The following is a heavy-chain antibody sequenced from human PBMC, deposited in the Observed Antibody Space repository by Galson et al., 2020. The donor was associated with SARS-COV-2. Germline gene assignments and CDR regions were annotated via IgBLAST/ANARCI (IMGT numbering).Heavy chain of an antibody. D-gene: IGHD3-10*01. Sequence: TGGSLRLSCAASGFTFDDYAMHWVRQAPGKGLEWVSLISGVGGSTYYADSVKGRFTISRDNSKNSLYLQMNSLRTEDTALYYCAKGSLLLWFGEMDVWGQGTTVTVAS. CDR2: ISGVGGST. CDR3: AKGSLLLWFGEMDV. J-gene: IGHJ6*02. V-gene: IGHV3-43*02. CDR1: GFTFDDYA.